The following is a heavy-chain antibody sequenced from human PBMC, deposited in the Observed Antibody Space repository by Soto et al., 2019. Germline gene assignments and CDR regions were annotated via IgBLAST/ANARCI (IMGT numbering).Heavy chain of an antibody. D-gene: IGHD3-22*01. Sequence: PGGSLRLSCAASGFTFSSYAMHWVRQAPGKGLEWVAVISYDGSNKYYADSVKGRFTISRDNSKNTLYLQMNSLRAEDTAVYYCARDRNDDSSGYYPAIWGQGTMVTVSS. CDR2: ISYDGSNK. J-gene: IGHJ3*02. CDR1: GFTFSSYA. V-gene: IGHV3-30-3*01. CDR3: ARDRNDDSSGYYPAI.